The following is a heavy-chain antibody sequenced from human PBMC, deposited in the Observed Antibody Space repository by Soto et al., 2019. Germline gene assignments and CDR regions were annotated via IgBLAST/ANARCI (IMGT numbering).Heavy chain of an antibody. V-gene: IGHV4-39*01. D-gene: IGHD4-17*01. CDR1: GGSISSSSYY. Sequence: SETLSLTCTVSGGSISSSSYYWGWIRQPPGKGLEWIGSIYYSGSTYYNPSLKSRVTISVDTSKNQFSLKLSSVTAADTAVYYCASLPRGYGDYYYGMDVWGQGTTVTVSS. CDR3: ASLPRGYGDYYYGMDV. CDR2: IYYSGST. J-gene: IGHJ6*02.